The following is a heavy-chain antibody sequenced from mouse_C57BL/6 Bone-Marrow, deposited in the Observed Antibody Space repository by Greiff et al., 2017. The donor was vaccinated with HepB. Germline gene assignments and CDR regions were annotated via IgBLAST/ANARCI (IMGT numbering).Heavy chain of an antibody. V-gene: IGHV1-59*01. J-gene: IGHJ4*01. CDR3: AMRPYAMDY. CDR2: IDPSDSYT. CDR1: GYTFTSYW. Sequence: QVQLQQPGAELVRPGTSVKLSCKASGYTFTSYWMHWVKQRPGQGLEWIGVIDPSDSYTNYNQKFKGKAPLTVDTSSSTAYMQLSSLTSEDSAVYYCAMRPYAMDYWGQGTSVTVSS.